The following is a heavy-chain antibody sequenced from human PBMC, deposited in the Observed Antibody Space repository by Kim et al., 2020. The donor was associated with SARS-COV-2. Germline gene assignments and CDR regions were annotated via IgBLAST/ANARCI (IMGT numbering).Heavy chain of an antibody. V-gene: IGHV4-59*13. CDR2: ISHAGNT. Sequence: SETLSLDCSVSGASMTRVYWSWIRQPPGKGLEWIGYISHAGNTKYNPSLTSRATISVDTSSNQFSLKWSSVTAVDTAVYFCARSSGDYNFDYWGQGILVTVSS. CDR3: ARSSGDYNFDY. J-gene: IGHJ4*02. D-gene: IGHD4-17*01. CDR1: GASMTRVY.